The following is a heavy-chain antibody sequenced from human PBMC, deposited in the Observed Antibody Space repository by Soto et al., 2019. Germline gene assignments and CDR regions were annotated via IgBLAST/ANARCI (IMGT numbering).Heavy chain of an antibody. J-gene: IGHJ5*02. CDR2: ISTYNDDT. V-gene: IGHV1-18*04. CDR1: GYTFVTHA. CDR3: ARDPSNTSGDRVWFDT. Sequence: QVQLVQSGAEVEKPGASLRLSCRTSGYTFVTHAISWVRQAPGQGLEWMGWISTYNDDTKFAQKFQGRVAMTRDTSTSTAYMDLRSLTSDDTAVYYCARDPSNTSGDRVWFDTWGQGTLVTVSS. D-gene: IGHD6-19*01.